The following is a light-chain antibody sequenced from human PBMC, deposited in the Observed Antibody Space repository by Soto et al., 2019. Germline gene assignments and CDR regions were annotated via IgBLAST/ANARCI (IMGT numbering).Light chain of an antibody. Sequence: EIVLTQSPGTLSLSPGERATLSCRASQNVGSRYLAWYQQKPGQAPRLLIYGTSNRATGIPDRFSGSGSGTDFSLTISSLEPGDLALYYCQQYGSSPRTFGQGTKVEIK. CDR1: QNVGSRY. CDR2: GTS. V-gene: IGKV3-20*01. CDR3: QQYGSSPRT. J-gene: IGKJ1*01.